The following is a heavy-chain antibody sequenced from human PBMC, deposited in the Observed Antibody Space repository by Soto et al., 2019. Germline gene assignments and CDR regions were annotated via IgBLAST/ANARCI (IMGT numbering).Heavy chain of an antibody. CDR2: IIGSGDST. CDR1: GFTLSAYA. Sequence: EVQVLEAGGGLVQPGGSLRLSCAASGFTLSAYAMTWVRQAPGKGLEWVSTIIGSGDSTYYADSVKGRFTISRDNPKNTLYLQMDSLRAEDTALYYCAKADYSGSYDVAFDIWGQGTMVTVS. V-gene: IGHV3-23*01. D-gene: IGHD1-26*01. CDR3: AKADYSGSYDVAFDI. J-gene: IGHJ3*02.